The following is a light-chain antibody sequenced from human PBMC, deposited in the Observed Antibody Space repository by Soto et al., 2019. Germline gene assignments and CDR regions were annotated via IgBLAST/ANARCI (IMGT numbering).Light chain of an antibody. CDR2: RNN. CDR3: AAWDDSLSGVV. Sequence: QSVLTQPPSASGTPGQRVTISCSGSSSNIGSNYVYWYQQLPGTAPKLLIYRNNQRPSGVPDRFSGTKSGTSASLAISELRSEDEADDYCAAWDDSLSGVVFGGGTKVTVL. J-gene: IGLJ2*01. CDR1: SSNIGSNY. V-gene: IGLV1-47*01.